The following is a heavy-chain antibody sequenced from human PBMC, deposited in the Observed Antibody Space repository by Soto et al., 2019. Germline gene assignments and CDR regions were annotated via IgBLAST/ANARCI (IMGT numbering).Heavy chain of an antibody. Sequence: EVQLVESGGGLVQPGGSLRLSCAASGFTFSSHWMHWVRQVPGKGLVWVSRINTDGSMIDYADSVKGRFTISRDNAENTXXLQLNSLRAEDTALYYCAGGPGYCNGGACSNWFDPWGQGTLVIVSS. D-gene: IGHD2-15*01. CDR3: AGGPGYCNGGACSNWFDP. J-gene: IGHJ5*02. CDR2: INTDGSMI. CDR1: GFTFSSHW. V-gene: IGHV3-74*01.